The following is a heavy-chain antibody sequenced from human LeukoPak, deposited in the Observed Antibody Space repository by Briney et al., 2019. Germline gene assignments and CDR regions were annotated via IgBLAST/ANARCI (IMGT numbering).Heavy chain of an antibody. J-gene: IGHJ5*02. CDR2: ISAYNGNT. CDR1: GYTFTSYG. V-gene: IGHV1-18*01. CDR3: AREGDYERIGEYWFDP. Sequence: ASVKVSCKASGYTFTSYGISWVRQAPGQGLEWMGWISAYNGNTNYAQKLQGRVTMTTDTSTSTAYMELRSLRSDDTAVYYCAREGDYERIGEYWFDPWGQGTLVTVSS. D-gene: IGHD3-10*01.